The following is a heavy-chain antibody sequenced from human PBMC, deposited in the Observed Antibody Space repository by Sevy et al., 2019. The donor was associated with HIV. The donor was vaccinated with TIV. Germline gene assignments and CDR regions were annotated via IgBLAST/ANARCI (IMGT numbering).Heavy chain of an antibody. CDR3: ARDLRPHLLYSDFWSGYSGMDV. CDR2: ISNSGTSM. D-gene: IGHD3-3*01. J-gene: IGHJ6*02. CDR1: GFTFSSYE. Sequence: GGSLRLSCVASGFTFSSYEMNWVRQAPGKGLEWVSYISNSGTSMYYSDSVKGRFTISRDNARNSLYLQMNSLRAEDTAVYYCARDLRPHLLYSDFWSGYSGMDVWGQGTTVTVSS. V-gene: IGHV3-48*03.